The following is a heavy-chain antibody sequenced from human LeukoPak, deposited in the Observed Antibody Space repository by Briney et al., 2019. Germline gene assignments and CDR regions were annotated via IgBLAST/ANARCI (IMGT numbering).Heavy chain of an antibody. CDR2: ISGSGGIT. Sequence: AGGSLRLSCGASGFTFSSYAMTWVRQAPGKGLEWVSAISGSGGITYYADSVKGRFTISRDNSKNTLYLQMNSLRAEDMAVYYCAKEGIVAVGPHFDYWGQGTLVTVSS. CDR3: AKEGIVAVGPHFDY. V-gene: IGHV3-23*01. CDR1: GFTFSSYA. J-gene: IGHJ4*02. D-gene: IGHD6-13*01.